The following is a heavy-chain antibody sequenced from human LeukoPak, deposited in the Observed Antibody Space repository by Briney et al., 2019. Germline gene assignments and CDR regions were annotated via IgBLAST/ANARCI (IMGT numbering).Heavy chain of an antibody. D-gene: IGHD1-1*01. J-gene: IGHJ5*02. CDR2: IYSSGST. Sequence: PSETLSLTCTVSGGSINPYYWSWIRLPAGKGLEWIGRIYSSGSTNYNPSLKSRVTMSVDTSKNQISLRVTSVTAADTAVYFCASGRDRRTGRHNWLDPWGQGILVTVSS. CDR1: GGSINPYY. V-gene: IGHV4-4*07. CDR3: ASGRDRRTGRHNWLDP.